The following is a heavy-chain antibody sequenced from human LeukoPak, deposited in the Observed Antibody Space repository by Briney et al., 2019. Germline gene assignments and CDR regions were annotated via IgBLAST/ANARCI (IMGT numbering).Heavy chain of an antibody. V-gene: IGHV3-7*01. J-gene: IGHJ4*01. CDR3: ASGRHDFVH. CDR2: INLDGNEV. CDR1: GLAFSTYW. D-gene: IGHD3-16*01. Sequence: GGSLRLSCAASGLAFSTYWMTWVRQAPGKGLEWVANINLDGNEVHYVDSLKDRFTISRDNARNSLYLQMNSLRAEDTAVYYCASGRHDFVHWGHGTLVAVSS.